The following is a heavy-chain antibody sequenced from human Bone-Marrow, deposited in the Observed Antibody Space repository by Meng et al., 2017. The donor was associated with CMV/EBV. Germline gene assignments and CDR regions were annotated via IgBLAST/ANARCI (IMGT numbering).Heavy chain of an antibody. V-gene: IGHV1-8*01. D-gene: IGHD1/OR15-1a*01. Sequence: VRKANGQGLEWMGWMNTNRGKKGYAKKFQGRVTMTRNTSISTAYMELSRLRSEDTAVYYCARVPLTGTLQLSLWRTVDYYYYYGMDVWGQGTMVTVSS. CDR3: ARVPLTGTLQLSLWRTVDYYYYYGMDV. J-gene: IGHJ6*02. CDR2: MNTNRGKK.